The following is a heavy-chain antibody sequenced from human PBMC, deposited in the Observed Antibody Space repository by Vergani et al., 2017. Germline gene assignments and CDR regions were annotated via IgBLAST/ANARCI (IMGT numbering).Heavy chain of an antibody. CDR1: GFTFSNGW. CDR2: IKSKSDGGTT. V-gene: IGHV3-15*01. D-gene: IGHD6-19*01. Sequence: VQLVESGGGLVKPGGSLRLSCAASGFTFSNGWMSWVRQAPGKGLEWVGRIKSKSDGGTTDYAAPVKGRFTISRDNSKNTLYLQMNSLRAEDTAVYYCAKVGYSSGWYDYWGQGTLVTVSS. CDR3: AKVGYSSGWYDY. J-gene: IGHJ4*02.